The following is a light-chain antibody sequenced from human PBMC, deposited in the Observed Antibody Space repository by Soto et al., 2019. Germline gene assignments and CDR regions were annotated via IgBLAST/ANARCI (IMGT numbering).Light chain of an antibody. V-gene: IGLV2-14*01. Sequence: QSALTQPAFVSGSPGQSIIISCTGTSSDVGNYNYVSWFQQHPGKAPKLMIYEVSNRPSGVSNRFSASKSGNTASLTISGLQAEDEADYYCSSFTSSSTWVFGGGTKLTVL. CDR1: SSDVGNYNY. CDR2: EVS. J-gene: IGLJ3*02. CDR3: SSFTSSSTWV.